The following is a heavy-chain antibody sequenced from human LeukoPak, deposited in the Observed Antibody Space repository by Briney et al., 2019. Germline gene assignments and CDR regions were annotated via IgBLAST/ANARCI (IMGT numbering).Heavy chain of an antibody. CDR1: GGSISSYY. D-gene: IGHD6-19*01. J-gene: IGHJ4*02. CDR2: IYYRGST. CDR3: ARGYLTVAGYYFDY. Sequence: PSETLSLTCTVSGGSISSYYWSWIRQPPGKGLEWIGYIYYRGSTNYNPSLKSRVTISVDTSKSQFSLNLSSVTAADTAVYYCARGYLTVAGYYFDYWGQGTLVTVSS. V-gene: IGHV4-59*01.